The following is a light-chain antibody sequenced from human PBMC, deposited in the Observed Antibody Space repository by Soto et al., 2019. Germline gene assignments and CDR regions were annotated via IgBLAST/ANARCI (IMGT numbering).Light chain of an antibody. CDR2: TNT. J-gene: IGLJ2*01. V-gene: IGLV1-40*01. CDR3: QSYDISLSAWV. Sequence: QAVVTQPPSVSGAPGQRVTISCTGSSSNIGADYHVHWYQQLPGTAPKLLIYTNTNRPSGVPDRFSASKSGTSASLAITGLPAGDEPASYCQSYDISLSAWVFGGGTQLTVL. CDR1: SSNIGADYH.